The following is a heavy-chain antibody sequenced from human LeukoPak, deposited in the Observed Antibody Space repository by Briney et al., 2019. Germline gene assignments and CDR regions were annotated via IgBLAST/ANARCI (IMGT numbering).Heavy chain of an antibody. Sequence: GGSLRLSCAASGFTVSSDYITWVRQAPGKGLEWVSVVYSGGETYYAESVKGRFTISRDNAKNTLYLQMNSLRAEDTALYYCANALPRTIYYFDYWGQGTLVTVSS. V-gene: IGHV3-66*01. D-gene: IGHD1/OR15-1a*01. CDR1: GFTVSSDY. CDR3: ANALPRTIYYFDY. J-gene: IGHJ4*02. CDR2: VYSGGET.